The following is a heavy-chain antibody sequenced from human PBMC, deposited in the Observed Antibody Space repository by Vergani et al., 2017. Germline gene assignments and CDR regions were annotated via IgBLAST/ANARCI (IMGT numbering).Heavy chain of an antibody. CDR1: GFIFSDYN. V-gene: IGHV3-21*02. J-gene: IGHJ6*04. CDR2: ISGNNDDV. Sequence: EVQVVQSGGGLVKPGGSLRLSCETSGFIFSDYNLNWVRQAPGSGLEWVSSISGNNDDVYYADSVRGRFSISRDNSKNTLYLQMNSLRTEDTANYYCRGEMDVWGKGTTVTVSS. CDR3: RGEMDV.